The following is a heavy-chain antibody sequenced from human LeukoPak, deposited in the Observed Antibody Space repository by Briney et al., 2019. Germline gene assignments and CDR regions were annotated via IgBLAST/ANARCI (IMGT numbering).Heavy chain of an antibody. CDR1: GFTFSTYA. CDR3: AKGPYYYDSSGYARRWFDP. Sequence: GGSLRLSCAASGFTFSTYAMTWVRQAPGKGLEWVSAISGSGGRTYYADSVKGRFTISRDNSKNTLYLQMNSLRAEDTAVYYCAKGPYYYDSSGYARRWFDPWGQGTLVTVSS. V-gene: IGHV3-23*01. D-gene: IGHD3-22*01. J-gene: IGHJ5*02. CDR2: ISGSGGRT.